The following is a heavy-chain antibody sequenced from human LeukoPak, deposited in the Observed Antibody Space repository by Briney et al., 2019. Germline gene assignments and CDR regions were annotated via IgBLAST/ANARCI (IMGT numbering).Heavy chain of an antibody. CDR3: VRDLGFSTFDN. V-gene: IGHV3-7*01. J-gene: IGHJ4*02. CDR1: GFTFSFYW. CDR2: MNRDGSEI. Sequence: GGSLRLSCAASGFTFSFYWMSWVRQAPGKGLEWVVNMNRDGSEINYVDSVRGRFTISRDNAKNSVYLQMNSLRAEDTAVYFCVRDLGFSTFDNWGQGTLVTVSS. D-gene: IGHD5/OR15-5a*01.